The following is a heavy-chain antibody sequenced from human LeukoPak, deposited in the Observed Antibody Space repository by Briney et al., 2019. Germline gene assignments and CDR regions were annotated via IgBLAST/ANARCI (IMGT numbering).Heavy chain of an antibody. CDR1: GYTFTSYG. J-gene: IGHJ4*02. CDR3: ARLYYDILTGYYSADY. D-gene: IGHD3-9*01. Sequence: ASVKVSCKASGYTFTSYGISWVRQAPGQGLEWVGWISAYNGNTNYAQKLQGRATMTTDTSTSTAYMELRSLRSDDTAVYYCARLYYDILTGYYSADYWGQGTLVTVSS. V-gene: IGHV1-18*04. CDR2: ISAYNGNT.